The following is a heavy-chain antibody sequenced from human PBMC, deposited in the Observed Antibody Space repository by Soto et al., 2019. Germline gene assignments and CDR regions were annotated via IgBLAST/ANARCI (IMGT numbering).Heavy chain of an antibody. D-gene: IGHD4-4*01. V-gene: IGHV3-72*01. CDR3: VRTVTWLTASYYGMDV. CDR1: GFTFSDHH. CDR2: SRNKPNSFTT. J-gene: IGHJ6*02. Sequence: EVQLVESGGGLVQPGGSLRLSCAASGFTFSDHHLDWVGQAPGKGLEWVGRSRNKPNSFTTEYAASVKGRFTISRDDSKNSLYVQMNSLKTEDTAVYYCVRTVTWLTASYYGMDVWGQGTTVTVSS.